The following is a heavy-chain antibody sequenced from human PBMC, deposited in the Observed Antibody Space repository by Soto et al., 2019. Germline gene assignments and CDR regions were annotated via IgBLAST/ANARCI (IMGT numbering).Heavy chain of an antibody. CDR3: ASQSNPSVASTGEFDY. J-gene: IGHJ4*02. D-gene: IGHD6-19*01. CDR1: GYTFTSYY. V-gene: IGHV1-46*03. CDR2: INPSGGST. Sequence: QVQLVQSGAEVKKPGASVKVSCKASGYTFTSYYMHWVRQAPGQGLEWMGIINPSGGSTSYAQKFQGRVTMTRDTSTSTVYMELSSLRSEDTAVYYCASQSNPSVASTGEFDYRGQGTLVTVSS.